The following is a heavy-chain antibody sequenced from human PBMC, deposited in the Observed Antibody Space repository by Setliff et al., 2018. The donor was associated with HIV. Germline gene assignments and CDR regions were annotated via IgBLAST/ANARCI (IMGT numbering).Heavy chain of an antibody. D-gene: IGHD5-12*01. CDR1: GYVFSDYQ. CDR2: IIPNSGGT. CDR3: ARAIYSGYYYREFDY. J-gene: IGHJ4*02. V-gene: IGHV1-2*02. Sequence: GASVKVSCKASGYVFSDYQIHWVRQAPGQGLEYMGYIIPNSGGTMFARKFQDRVTMTRDTSTSTVYMELSSLRSEDTAMYYCARAIYSGYYYREFDYWGQGTLVTVSS.